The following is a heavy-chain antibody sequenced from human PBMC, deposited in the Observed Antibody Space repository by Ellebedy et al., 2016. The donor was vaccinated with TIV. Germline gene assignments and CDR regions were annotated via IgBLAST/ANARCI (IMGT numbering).Heavy chain of an antibody. Sequence: PGGSLRLSCAASGFTFSNYWMHWVRQAPGKGLVWVSQINIDGSGTNYADSVKGRFSISRDNAKSTLYLQMNTLRAEDTAVYYCATGQAGGSGIDYWGQGTLVTVSS. D-gene: IGHD3-10*01. CDR2: INIDGSGT. V-gene: IGHV3-74*01. J-gene: IGHJ4*02. CDR3: ATGQAGGSGIDY. CDR1: GFTFSNYW.